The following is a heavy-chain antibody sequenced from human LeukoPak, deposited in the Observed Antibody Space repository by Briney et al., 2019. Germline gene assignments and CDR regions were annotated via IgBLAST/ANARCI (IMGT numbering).Heavy chain of an antibody. CDR2: INPGGTEK. Sequence: GGSLRLSCAASGFTFSNNWMNWVRQAPGKGLEWVGNINPGGTEKYYVDSVTGRFTISRDNAKNTLYLQMNSLRAEDTAVYYCASPGSTVTDYYYYGMDVWGQGTTVTVSS. CDR3: ASPGSTVTDYYYYGMDV. V-gene: IGHV3-7*01. CDR1: GFTFSNNW. D-gene: IGHD4-17*01. J-gene: IGHJ6*02.